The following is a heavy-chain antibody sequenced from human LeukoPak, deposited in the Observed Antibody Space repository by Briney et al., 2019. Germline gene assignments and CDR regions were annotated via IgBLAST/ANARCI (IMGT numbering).Heavy chain of an antibody. CDR3: AKSNGYGLVDI. D-gene: IGHD3-10*01. CDR1: GGSFNGYY. J-gene: IGHJ3*02. Sequence: SETLSLTCAVYGGSFNGYYWAWIRQTPGKGLEWIGNIFYSGGTYYSPSLTSRVTISLDTSRNQFSLKLNSVTAADTAVYYCAKSNGYGLVDIWGQGTMVTVSS. CDR2: IFYSGGT. V-gene: IGHV4-34*12.